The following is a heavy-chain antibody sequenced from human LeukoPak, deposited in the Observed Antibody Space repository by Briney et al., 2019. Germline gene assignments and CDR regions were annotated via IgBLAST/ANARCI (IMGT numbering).Heavy chain of an antibody. CDR2: IIPIFGTA. Sequence: ASVKVSCKASGGTFSSYAISWVRQAPGQGLEWMGGIIPIFGTANYAQKFQGRVTITADESTSTAYMELSSLRSEDTAVYYCARYSGYDYYYYYGMDVWGQGTTVTVSS. D-gene: IGHD5-12*01. CDR3: ARYSGYDYYYYYGMDV. V-gene: IGHV1-69*13. CDR1: GGTFSSYA. J-gene: IGHJ6*02.